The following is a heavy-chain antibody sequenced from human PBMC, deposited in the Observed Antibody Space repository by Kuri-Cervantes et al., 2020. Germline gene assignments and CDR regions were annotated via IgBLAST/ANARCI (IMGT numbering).Heavy chain of an antibody. Sequence: SETLSLTCTVSGGSISSYYWSWIRQPPGKGLEWIGYIYYSGSTNYNPSLKSRVTISVDTSKNQFSLKLSSVTAADTAVYYCAKLGPSAWYLALWGRGTLVTVSS. CDR2: IYYSGST. V-gene: IGHV4-59*01. D-gene: IGHD1-7*01. CDR3: AKLGPSAWYLAL. CDR1: GGSISSYY. J-gene: IGHJ2*01.